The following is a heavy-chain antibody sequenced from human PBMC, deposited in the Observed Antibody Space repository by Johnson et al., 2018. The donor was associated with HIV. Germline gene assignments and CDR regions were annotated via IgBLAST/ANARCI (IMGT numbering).Heavy chain of an antibody. CDR2: IRYDGSNK. V-gene: IGHV3-33*08. CDR3: VSREWELHAFDI. D-gene: IGHD1-26*01. J-gene: IGHJ3*02. CDR1: GFTFSSYG. Sequence: QEKLVESGGGVVQPGRSLKLSCAASGFTFSSYGMHWVRQAPGKGLEWVAFIRYDGSNKYYADSVQGRFTISRDKSENSLYLQMNSLRAEDTAVYYCVSREWELHAFDIWGQGTMVTVSS.